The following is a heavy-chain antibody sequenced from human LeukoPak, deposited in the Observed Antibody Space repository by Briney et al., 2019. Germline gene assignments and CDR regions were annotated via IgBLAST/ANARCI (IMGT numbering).Heavy chain of an antibody. Sequence: GASVKVSCKASGGTFSSYAISWVRQAPGQGLERMGGIIPIFGTANYAQKFQGRVTITTDESTSTAYMELSSLRSEDTAVYYCARLLGAAGDLSLYRPSDYWGQGTLVSVSS. CDR1: GGTFSSYA. J-gene: IGHJ4*02. CDR2: IIPIFGTA. V-gene: IGHV1-69*05. D-gene: IGHD3-16*02. CDR3: ARLLGAAGDLSLYRPSDY.